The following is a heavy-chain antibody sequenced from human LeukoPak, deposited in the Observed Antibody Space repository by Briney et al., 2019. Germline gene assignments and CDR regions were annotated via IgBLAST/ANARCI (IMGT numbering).Heavy chain of an antibody. J-gene: IGHJ4*02. CDR1: GYTLTGLS. D-gene: IGHD2-15*01. V-gene: IGHV1-24*01. CDR2: FDPEDGET. Sequence: GASVKVSCKVSGYTLTGLSMHWVRQAPGKGLEWMGGFDPEDGETIYAQKFQGRVTMTEDTSTDTAYMELSSLRSGDTAVYYCATAGYCSGGSCSYYFDYWGQGTLVTVSS. CDR3: ATAGYCSGGSCSYYFDY.